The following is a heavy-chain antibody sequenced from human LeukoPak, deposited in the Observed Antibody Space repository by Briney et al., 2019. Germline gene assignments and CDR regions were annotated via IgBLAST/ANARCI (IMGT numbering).Heavy chain of an antibody. CDR3: AKESNGRRFDFDY. CDR2: INSDGSNT. Sequence: PGGSLRLSCAASGFTLSSYWMHWVRQVPGKGLVWVSRINSDGSNTRYADSVKGRFTVSRDDSKNTLYLQMNSLRVEDTALYYCAKESNGRRFDFDYWGQGTLATVSS. D-gene: IGHD1-26*01. J-gene: IGHJ4*02. CDR1: GFTLSSYW. V-gene: IGHV3-74*01.